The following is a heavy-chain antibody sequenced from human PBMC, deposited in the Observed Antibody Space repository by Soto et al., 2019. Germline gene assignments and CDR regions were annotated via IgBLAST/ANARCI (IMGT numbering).Heavy chain of an antibody. D-gene: IGHD3-10*01. V-gene: IGHV1-69*01. CDR1: GDTFSSYA. J-gene: IGHJ4*02. Sequence: QLVQSGPEVKKPGSSVKVSCKSVGDTFSSYAVSWVRQAPGQGLEWLGGIIPTFGTVNYAQKFQGRATITADESTRLSYMELSSLQSEDKAVYYCAREAGDYGHPYFDYWGQGTLISVSS. CDR2: IIPTFGTV. CDR3: AREAGDYGHPYFDY.